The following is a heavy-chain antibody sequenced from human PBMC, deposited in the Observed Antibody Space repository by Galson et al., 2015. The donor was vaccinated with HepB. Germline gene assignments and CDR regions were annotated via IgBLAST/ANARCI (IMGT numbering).Heavy chain of an antibody. CDR1: GYSYTRFL. CDR2: INPYNGNT. D-gene: IGHD3-9*01. V-gene: IGHV1-18*01. J-gene: IGHJ4*02. CDR3: ARSTQILTGYNHDS. Sequence: SVKVSCKASGYSYTRFLISWVRQAPGQGLEWVGWINPYNGNTKYAWKVQDRVTLTTDTSTTTAYMELRSLKSDDTAIYFCARSTQILTGYNHDSWGQGTLVTVSS.